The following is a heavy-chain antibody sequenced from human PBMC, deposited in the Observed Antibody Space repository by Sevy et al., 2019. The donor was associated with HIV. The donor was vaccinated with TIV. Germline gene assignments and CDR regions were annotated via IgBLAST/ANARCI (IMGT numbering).Heavy chain of an antibody. D-gene: IGHD1-7*01. Sequence: GGSLRLSCAASGFTFSSYGMHWVRQAPGKGLEWVAVISYDGSNKYYADSVKGRFTISRDNSKNTLYLQMNSLRAEETAVYYCAKDLIRPVKLELPGSVDYWGQGTLVTVSS. V-gene: IGHV3-30*18. J-gene: IGHJ4*02. CDR2: ISYDGSNK. CDR1: GFTFSSYG. CDR3: AKDLIRPVKLELPGSVDY.